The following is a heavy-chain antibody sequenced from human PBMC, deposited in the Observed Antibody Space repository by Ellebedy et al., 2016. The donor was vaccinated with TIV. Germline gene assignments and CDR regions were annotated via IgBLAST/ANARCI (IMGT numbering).Heavy chain of an antibody. V-gene: IGHV3-48*04. J-gene: IGHJ3*02. Sequence: GGSLRLSCAASGFTFSPYSMNWVRQAPGKGLEWVPYISGSSLTKFYADSVKGRFTISRDNAESSLFLQMDSLRVEDTAVYYCARDMAWGNERKNDAFDIWGQGTMVIVSS. D-gene: IGHD7-27*01. CDR1: GFTFSPYS. CDR2: ISGSSLTK. CDR3: ARDMAWGNERKNDAFDI.